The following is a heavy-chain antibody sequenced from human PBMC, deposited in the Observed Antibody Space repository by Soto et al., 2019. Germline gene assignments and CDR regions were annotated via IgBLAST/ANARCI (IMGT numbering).Heavy chain of an antibody. Sequence: QVQLVESGGGVVQPGRSLRLSCAASGFTFSSYAMHWVRQAPGKGLEWVAVISYDGSNKYYADSVKGRFTISRDNSKNTLYLQMNSLSAEDTAVYYCARGRVVVITTVFDYWGQGTLVTVSS. D-gene: IGHD3-22*01. J-gene: IGHJ4*02. CDR1: GFTFSSYA. CDR3: ARGRVVVITTVFDY. CDR2: ISYDGSNK. V-gene: IGHV3-30-3*01.